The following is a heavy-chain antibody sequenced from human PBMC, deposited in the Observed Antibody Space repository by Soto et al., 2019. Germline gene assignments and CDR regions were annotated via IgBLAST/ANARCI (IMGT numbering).Heavy chain of an antibody. CDR2: MYSSGSS. CDR3: VRSGHTFGGVM. V-gene: IGHV4-59*01. CDR1: GASMNNYY. Sequence: PSETLSLTCSVSGASMNNYYGSWVRQPPGRGLEWIGYMYSSGSSSYNSSLKSRVTISVDTSKNQFSLKLSSVTAADTAVYYCVRSGHTFGGVMWGLGTLVTVSS. J-gene: IGHJ4*02. D-gene: IGHD3-16*01.